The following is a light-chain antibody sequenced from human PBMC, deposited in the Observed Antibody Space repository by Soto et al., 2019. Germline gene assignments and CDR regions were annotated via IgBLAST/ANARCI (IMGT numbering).Light chain of an antibody. CDR2: GAS. J-gene: IGKJ4*01. CDR1: QSINSK. Sequence: ETVMTQSPATLSLSPGERATLSCRASQSINSKLAWYQQKPGQAPRFLIYGASTRATDIPARFRGSGSGTEFTLTIDSLQPEDVAIYYCQQYNDWPPAFGGGTKVEIK. CDR3: QQYNDWPPA. V-gene: IGKV3-15*01.